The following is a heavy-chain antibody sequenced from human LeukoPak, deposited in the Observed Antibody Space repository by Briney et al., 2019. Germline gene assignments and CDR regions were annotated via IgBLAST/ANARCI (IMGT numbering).Heavy chain of an antibody. Sequence: GGSLRLSCAASGFTFSSYSMNWVRQAPGKGLEWVSSISSSSSYIYYADSVKGRFTISRDNAKSSLCLQMNSLRAEDTAVYYCARELYSSSWYGDAFDIWGQGTMVTVSS. CDR3: ARELYSSSWYGDAFDI. CDR1: GFTFSSYS. V-gene: IGHV3-21*01. CDR2: ISSSSSYI. J-gene: IGHJ3*02. D-gene: IGHD6-13*01.